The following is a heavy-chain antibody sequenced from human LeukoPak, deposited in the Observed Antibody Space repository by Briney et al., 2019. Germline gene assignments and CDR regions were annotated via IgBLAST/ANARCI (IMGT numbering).Heavy chain of an antibody. V-gene: IGHV3-30*02. CDR1: GFTFSNYG. D-gene: IGHD5-18*01. J-gene: IGHJ4*02. Sequence: GGSLRLSCAASGFTFSNYGMHWVRQAPGKGLEWLAFIRYDGSIKYYADSVKGRFTISRDNSRNTLYLQMNSLRAEDTAEYYCAKDSIQGDTALDYWGQGTLVTVSS. CDR3: AKDSIQGDTALDY. CDR2: IRYDGSIK.